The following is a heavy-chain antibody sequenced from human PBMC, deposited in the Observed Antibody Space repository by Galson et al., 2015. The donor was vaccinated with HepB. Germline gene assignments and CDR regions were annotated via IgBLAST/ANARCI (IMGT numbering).Heavy chain of an antibody. D-gene: IGHD2-15*01. J-gene: IGHJ4*02. CDR1: GYSFTSYW. CDR2: IYPGDSDA. V-gene: IGHV5-51*01. CDR3: ARGAYCSGGSCYSLDGEWELLRGFDY. Sequence: QSGAEVKKPGESLKISCKGSGYSFTSYWIGWVRQMPGKGLEWMGIIYPGDSDARYSPSFQGQVTISADKSISTAYLQWSSLKASDTAMYYCARGAYCSGGSCYSLDGEWELLRGFDYWVQGTLVTVSS.